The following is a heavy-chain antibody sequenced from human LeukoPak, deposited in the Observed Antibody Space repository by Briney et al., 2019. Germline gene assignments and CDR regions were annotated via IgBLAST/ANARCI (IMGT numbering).Heavy chain of an antibody. CDR3: AREGLRFLEWPLGWFDP. CDR1: GGSISSGSCY. D-gene: IGHD3-3*01. Sequence: SETLSLTCTVSGGSISSGSCYWSWIRQPAGKGLEWIGRIYTSGSTNYNPSLKSRVTISVDTSKNQFSLKLSSVTAADTAVYYCAREGLRFLEWPLGWFDPWGQGTLVTVSS. CDR2: IYTSGST. J-gene: IGHJ5*02. V-gene: IGHV4-61*02.